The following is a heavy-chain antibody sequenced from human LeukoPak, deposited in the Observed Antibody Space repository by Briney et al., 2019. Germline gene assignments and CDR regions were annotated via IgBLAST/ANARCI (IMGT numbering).Heavy chain of an antibody. CDR3: ARFYDRSGPHFDY. CDR1: GYTFTRYY. Sequence: GASVEVSCKASGYTFTRYYMHWVRQAPGQGLEWMGIINPSGGSIGYAQKFQGRVSMTRDTSTSTVYMELNSLRSDDTAVYYCARFYDRSGPHFDYWGQGTLVTVSS. D-gene: IGHD3-22*01. J-gene: IGHJ4*02. CDR2: INPSGGSI. V-gene: IGHV1-46*01.